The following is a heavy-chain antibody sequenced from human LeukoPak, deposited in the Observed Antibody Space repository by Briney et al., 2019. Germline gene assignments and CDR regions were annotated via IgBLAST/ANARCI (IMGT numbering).Heavy chain of an antibody. V-gene: IGHV4-39*07. CDR3: ARGTSYYYDSSGSVDY. CDR1: GGSISSSSDY. Sequence: SETLSLTCTVSGGSISSSSDYWGWIRQPPGKGLEWIGSIYYSGSTYYNPSLKSRVTISVDTSKNQFSLKLSSVTAADTAVYYCARGTSYYYDSSGSVDYWGQGTLVTVSS. CDR2: IYYSGST. J-gene: IGHJ4*02. D-gene: IGHD3-22*01.